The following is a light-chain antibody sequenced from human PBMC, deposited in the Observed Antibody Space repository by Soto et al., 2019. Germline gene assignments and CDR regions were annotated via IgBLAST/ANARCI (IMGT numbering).Light chain of an antibody. V-gene: IGLV1-47*01. CDR2: RNN. J-gene: IGLJ2*01. CDR1: SSNIGSNY. Sequence: QAVVTQPTSASGTPGQRVTISCSGSSSNIGSNYVYWYQQLPGTAPKLLIYRNNQRPSGVPDRFSGSKSGTSASLAISGLRSEDEADYYCAAWDDSLSGVVFGGGIKVTVL. CDR3: AAWDDSLSGVV.